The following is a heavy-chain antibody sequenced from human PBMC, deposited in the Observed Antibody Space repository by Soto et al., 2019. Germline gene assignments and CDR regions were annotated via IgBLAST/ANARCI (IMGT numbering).Heavy chain of an antibody. CDR2: FYHSGST. Sequence: PSETLSLTCAVSGGSLRSATYYWSWIRQHPGKGLEWIGYFYHSGSTYYKPSLRGRVTISLDTSKNQFSLNLRSVTDADTAIYYCAREETGNDALDIWGQGTLVTVSS. V-gene: IGHV4-31*11. D-gene: IGHD1-1*01. CDR3: AREETGNDALDI. J-gene: IGHJ3*02. CDR1: GGSLRSATYY.